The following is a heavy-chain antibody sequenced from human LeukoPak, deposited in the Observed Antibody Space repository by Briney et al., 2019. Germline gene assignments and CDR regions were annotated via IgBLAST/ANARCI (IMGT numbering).Heavy chain of an antibody. CDR2: IYHSGST. V-gene: IGHV4-38-2*01. Sequence: SETLSLTCAVSGYSISSAYNWDWIRQPPGQGLEWIGSIYHSGSTYYNPSLKSRVTISVDTSKNQFSLKLYFVIAADTAVYYCARRPYCSGGSCYSAYYFDYWGQGTLVTVSS. CDR3: ARRPYCSGGSCYSAYYFDY. CDR1: GYSISSAYN. D-gene: IGHD2-15*01. J-gene: IGHJ4*02.